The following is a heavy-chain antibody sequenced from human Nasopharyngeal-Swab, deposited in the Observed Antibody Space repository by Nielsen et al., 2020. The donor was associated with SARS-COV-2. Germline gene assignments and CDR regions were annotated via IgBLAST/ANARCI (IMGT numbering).Heavy chain of an antibody. CDR1: GFTFSSYA. D-gene: IGHD2/OR15-2a*01. CDR3: AKDLRGPYFF. Sequence: GESLKISCAASGFTFSSYAVSWVRQAPGKGLEWVAAIVGSGDNSGSGGSTYYADSVKGRFTISRDNSKNTLSLQMNSLRAEDTAVYYCAKDLRGPYFFWGQGTLVTVSS. J-gene: IGHJ4*02. CDR2: IVGSGDNSGSGGST. V-gene: IGHV3-23*01.